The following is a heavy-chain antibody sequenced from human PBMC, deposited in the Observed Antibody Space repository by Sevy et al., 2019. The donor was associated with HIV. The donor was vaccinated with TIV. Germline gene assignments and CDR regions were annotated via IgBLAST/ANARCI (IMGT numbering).Heavy chain of an antibody. CDR1: EFIFSSHA. V-gene: IGHV3-23*01. D-gene: IGHD3-3*02. CDR3: ARDGRGISAFDI. CDR2: ISGNGENT. J-gene: IGHJ3*02. Sequence: GGSLRLSCAASEFIFSSHAVSWVRQAPGKGLEWVSAISGNGENTHYADSVRGRFTISRDNFKNTLYLQMNSLRAEDTALYYCARDGRGISAFDIWGPVTMVTVSS.